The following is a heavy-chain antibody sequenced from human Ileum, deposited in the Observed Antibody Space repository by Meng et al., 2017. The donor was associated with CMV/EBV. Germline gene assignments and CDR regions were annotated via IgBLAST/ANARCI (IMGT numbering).Heavy chain of an antibody. CDR2: ISEDGSRT. Sequence: GESLTLSCSASGFTFSNYAMHWVRQAPGKGVEWVAVISEDGSRTYYTDSRKGRFTISRDNSKKTLELQMVSLRAVDTALSYCVRSVAAAGWGYFADWGLGTLVTVSS. CDR3: VRSVAAAGWGYFAD. D-gene: IGHD6-13*01. V-gene: IGHV3-30*04. J-gene: IGHJ4*02. CDR1: GFTFSNYA.